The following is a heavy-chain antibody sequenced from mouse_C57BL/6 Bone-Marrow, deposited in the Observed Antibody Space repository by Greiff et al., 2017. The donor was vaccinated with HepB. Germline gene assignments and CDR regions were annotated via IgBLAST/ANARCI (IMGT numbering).Heavy chain of an antibody. D-gene: IGHD2-10*02. CDR2: IDTSDSYT. CDR1: GYTFTSYW. CDR3: ARGSHPFLGGYYFDY. Sequence: QVQLQQPGAELVMPGASVKLSCKASGYTFTSYWMHWVKQRPGKGLEWIGEIDTSDSYTNYNQKFKGKSTFTVDKSSSTAYMQLSSLTSEDSAVYYCARGSHPFLGGYYFDYWGQSTTLTVSS. V-gene: IGHV1-69*01. J-gene: IGHJ2*01.